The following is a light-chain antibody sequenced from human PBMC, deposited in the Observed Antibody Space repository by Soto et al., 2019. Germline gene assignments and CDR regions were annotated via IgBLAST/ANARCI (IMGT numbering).Light chain of an antibody. CDR2: VVS. V-gene: IGLV2-14*01. CDR1: SSDVGTYNY. Sequence: QSVLTQPASVSGSPGQSITISCTGTSSDVGTYNYVSWYQQHPGKAPKLMIYVVSNRPSGVSDRFSGSKSGNTASLTISGLQAEDEADYYCSSYTSSSSSVVFGGGTKLTVL. J-gene: IGLJ2*01. CDR3: SSYTSSSSSVV.